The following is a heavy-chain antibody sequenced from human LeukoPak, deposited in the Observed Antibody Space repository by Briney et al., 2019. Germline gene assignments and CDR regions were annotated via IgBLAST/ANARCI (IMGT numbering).Heavy chain of an antibody. Sequence: SETLPLTCTVSGGSISSYYWSWIRQPPGKGLEWIGYIYYSGSTNYNPSLKSRVTISVDTSKNQFSLKLSSVTAADTAVYYCARKGDYGDLFDYWGQGTLVTVSS. CDR1: GGSISSYY. D-gene: IGHD4-17*01. CDR2: IYYSGST. J-gene: IGHJ4*02. CDR3: ARKGDYGDLFDY. V-gene: IGHV4-59*08.